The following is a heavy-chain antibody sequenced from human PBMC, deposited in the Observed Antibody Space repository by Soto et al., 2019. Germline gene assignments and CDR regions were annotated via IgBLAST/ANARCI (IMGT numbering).Heavy chain of an antibody. CDR1: GFTFTTYA. CDR3: AKEALTVAGNNFDS. CDR2: ISGSDAGT. Sequence: LLESGGGLVQPGGSLRLSCAASGFTFTTYAMGWVRQAPGKGLEWVSSISGSDAGTFYADSVKGRFTISRDNAKKMVYLQMNGLRADDTALYYCAKEALTVAGNNFDSWGQGTLVTVSS. D-gene: IGHD6-19*01. V-gene: IGHV3-23*01. J-gene: IGHJ4*02.